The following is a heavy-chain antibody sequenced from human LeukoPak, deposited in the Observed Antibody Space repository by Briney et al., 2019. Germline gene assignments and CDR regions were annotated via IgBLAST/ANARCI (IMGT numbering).Heavy chain of an antibody. Sequence: PGRSLRLSCAASGFTFSSYAMHWVRQAPGKGLEWVAVISYDGSNKYYADSVKGRFTISRDNSKNTLYLQMNSLRADDTAVYYCAREVPGEQQLVSFSWFDPWGQGTLVTVSS. V-gene: IGHV3-30-3*01. CDR1: GFTFSSYA. J-gene: IGHJ5*02. D-gene: IGHD6-13*01. CDR2: ISYDGSNK. CDR3: AREVPGEQQLVSFSWFDP.